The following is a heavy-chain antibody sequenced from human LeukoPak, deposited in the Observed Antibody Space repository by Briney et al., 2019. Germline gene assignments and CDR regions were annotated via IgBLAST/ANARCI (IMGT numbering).Heavy chain of an antibody. D-gene: IGHD2-8*01. CDR3: ARGGLRVMVYRLYYMDV. CDR1: GFTFSGYY. CDR2: INPNSGGT. V-gene: IGHV1-2*02. Sequence: ASVKVSCKASGFTFSGYYMHWVRQAPGQGFEWMGWINPNSGGTNFAQKFQGRVTMTRDTSINTVYMELSSLGSDDTAVYYCARGGLRVMVYRLYYMDVWGKGTTVTVSS. J-gene: IGHJ6*03.